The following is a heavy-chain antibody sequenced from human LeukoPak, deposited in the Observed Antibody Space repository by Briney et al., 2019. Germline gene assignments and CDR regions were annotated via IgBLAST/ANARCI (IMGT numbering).Heavy chain of an antibody. CDR3: ARKPSDAGVVDY. Sequence: GGSLGLSGAASGFTFSSYGVHWVRQAPGKGLEGVAFIRYDGSNKYYADSVKGRFTISRDNAKNSLYLQMNSLRAEDTAVYYCARKPSDAGVVDYWGQGTLVTVSS. D-gene: IGHD3-3*01. CDR2: IRYDGSNK. J-gene: IGHJ4*02. V-gene: IGHV3-30*02. CDR1: GFTFSSYG.